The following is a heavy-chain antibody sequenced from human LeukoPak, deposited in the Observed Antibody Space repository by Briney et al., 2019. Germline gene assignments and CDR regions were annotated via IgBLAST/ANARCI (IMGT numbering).Heavy chain of an antibody. V-gene: IGHV1-69*05. CDR3: ARGSLLVYSSSWFFDY. Sequence: EASVKVSCKASGGTFGSYAISWVRQAPGQGLEWMGGIIPIFGTANYAQKFQGRVTITTDESTSTAYMELSSLRSEDTAVYYCARGSLLVYSSSWFFDYWGQGTLVTVSS. CDR1: GGTFGSYA. J-gene: IGHJ4*02. D-gene: IGHD6-13*01. CDR2: IIPIFGTA.